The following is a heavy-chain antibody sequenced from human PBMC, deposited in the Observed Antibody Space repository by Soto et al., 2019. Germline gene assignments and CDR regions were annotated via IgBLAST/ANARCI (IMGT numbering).Heavy chain of an antibody. V-gene: IGHV4-34*01. CDR3: AKYYDFWSGYENWFDP. D-gene: IGHD3-3*01. CDR1: GGSFSGYY. Sequence: PSETLSLTCAVYGGSFSGYYWSWIRQPPGKGLEWIGEINHSGSTNYNPSLKSRVTISVDTSKNQFSLKLSSVTAADTAVYYCAKYYDFWSGYENWFDPWGQGTLVTVSS. CDR2: INHSGST. J-gene: IGHJ5*02.